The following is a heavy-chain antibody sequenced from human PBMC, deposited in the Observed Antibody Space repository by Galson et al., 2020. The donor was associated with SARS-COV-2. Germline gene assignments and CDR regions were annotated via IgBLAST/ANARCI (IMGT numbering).Heavy chain of an antibody. CDR2: MTGSGGSR. V-gene: IGHV3-23*01. J-gene: IGHJ2*01. CDR1: GFIFRSFP. Sequence: GGPLRLPCAAPGFIFRSFPMTWARQAPGTGLDWVSAMTGSGGSRYYGDSVKGRFTISRDNSKNTLYLQMNSLRAEDTSLYYCAKDFMWSHHTDDWYFELWGRGTQVTVSS. D-gene: IGHD1-26*01. CDR3: AKDFMWSHHTDDWYFEL.